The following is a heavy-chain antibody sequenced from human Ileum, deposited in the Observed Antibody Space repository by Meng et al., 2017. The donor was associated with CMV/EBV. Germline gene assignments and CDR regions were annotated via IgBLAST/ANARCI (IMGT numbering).Heavy chain of an antibody. V-gene: IGHV4-34*01. CDR3: ARGDDSSGYYWNRWGY. J-gene: IGHJ4*02. CDR2: INHSGST. CDR1: GASFSGYY. Sequence: QVQQWQGGVGWLKPSETLSLTRAVYGASFSGYYWSWVRQPPGKGLEWIGEINHSGSTNYNPSLKSRVTVTVDTSKNHFSLKLSSVTAADTAVYYCARGDDSSGYYWNRWGYWGQGTLVTVSS. D-gene: IGHD3-22*01.